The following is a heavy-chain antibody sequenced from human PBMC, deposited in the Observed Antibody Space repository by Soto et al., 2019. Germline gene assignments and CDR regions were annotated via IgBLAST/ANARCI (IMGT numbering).Heavy chain of an antibody. J-gene: IGHJ4*02. CDR3: ARGLNYYDSSGYLCR. CDR1: GGTFSSYA. Sequence: ASVKVSCKASGGTFSSYAISWVRQAPGQGLEWMGGIIPIFGTANYAQKFQGRVTITADESTSTAYMELSSLRSEDTAVYYCARGLNYYDSSGYLCRWGQGTLVTAPQ. CDR2: IIPIFGTA. D-gene: IGHD3-22*01. V-gene: IGHV1-69*13.